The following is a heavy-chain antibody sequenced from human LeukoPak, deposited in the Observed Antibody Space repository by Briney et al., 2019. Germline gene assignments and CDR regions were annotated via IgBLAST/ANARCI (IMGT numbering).Heavy chain of an antibody. D-gene: IGHD2-2*01. Sequence: GGSLRLSCAASGNYWMHWVRQAPGKGLVWVSHINSDGSWTSYADSVKGRFTISKDNAKNTVYLQMNNLRAEDTAVYYCVSFYETYWGRGTLVTVS. J-gene: IGHJ4*02. CDR1: GNYW. V-gene: IGHV3-74*01. CDR2: INSDGSWT. CDR3: VSFYETY.